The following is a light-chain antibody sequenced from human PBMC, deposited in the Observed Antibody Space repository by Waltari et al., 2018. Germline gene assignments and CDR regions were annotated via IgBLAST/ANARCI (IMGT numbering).Light chain of an antibody. V-gene: IGKV1-NL1*01. J-gene: IGKJ4*01. Sequence: DIQMTQSPSSLSAFVGDTVTNTCRASQGITNSLAWYQQKPGKAPKLLLYTASRLESGVPSRFSGSESGTDFTLTISSLQPEDFATYYCQQYYSTPLTFGGGTKVEIK. CDR1: QGITNS. CDR2: TAS. CDR3: QQYYSTPLT.